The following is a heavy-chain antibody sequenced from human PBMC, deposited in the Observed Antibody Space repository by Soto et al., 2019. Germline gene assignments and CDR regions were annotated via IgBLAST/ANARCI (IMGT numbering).Heavy chain of an antibody. CDR3: AKDRSGYSYGWGGVGDY. D-gene: IGHD5-18*01. CDR2: IPYDGSNK. J-gene: IGHJ4*02. CDR1: GFTFSSYG. Sequence: QVQLVESGGGVVQPGRSLRLSCAASGFTFSSYGMHWVRQAPGKGLEWVAVIPYDGSNKYYADSVKGLFTISRDNAKNPLYLQINRLRAEDTGVYYCAKDRSGYSYGWGGVGDYWGQGTRVTVSS. V-gene: IGHV3-30*18.